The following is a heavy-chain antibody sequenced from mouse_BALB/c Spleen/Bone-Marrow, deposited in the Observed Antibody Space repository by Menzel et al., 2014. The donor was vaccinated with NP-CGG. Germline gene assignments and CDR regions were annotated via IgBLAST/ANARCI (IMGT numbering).Heavy chain of an antibody. Sequence: EVNVVESGGGLVQPGGSRKLSCAASGFTFXSFGMHWVRQAPEKGLEWVAYISSGSSTIYYADTVKGRFTISRDNPKNTLFLQMTSLRSEDTAMYYCARSLLRLSYAMDYWGQGTSVTVSS. V-gene: IGHV5-17*02. CDR3: ARSLLRLSYAMDY. J-gene: IGHJ4*01. D-gene: IGHD1-2*01. CDR2: ISSGSSTI. CDR1: GFTFXSFG.